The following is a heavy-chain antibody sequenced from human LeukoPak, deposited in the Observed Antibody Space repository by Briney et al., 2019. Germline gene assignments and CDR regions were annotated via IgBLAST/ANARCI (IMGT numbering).Heavy chain of an antibody. D-gene: IGHD3-10*01. J-gene: IGHJ6*04. CDR1: GFTVSSNY. CDR3: ARDRMVRGVIPPYYYYYGMDV. V-gene: IGHV3-53*01. Sequence: PGGSLRLSCAASGFTVSSNYMSWVRQAPGKGLEWVSVIYSGGSTYYADSVKGRFTISRDNSKNTLYLQMNSLRAEDTAVCYCARDRMVRGVIPPYYYYYGMDVWGKGTTVTVSS. CDR2: IYSGGST.